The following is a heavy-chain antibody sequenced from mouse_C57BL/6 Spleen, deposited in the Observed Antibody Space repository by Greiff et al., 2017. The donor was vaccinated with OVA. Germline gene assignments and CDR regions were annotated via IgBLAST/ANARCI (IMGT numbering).Heavy chain of an antibody. CDR3: ARQDWGGWFAY. J-gene: IGHJ3*01. Sequence: EVKLMESGGGLVQPGESLKLSCESNEYEFPSHDMSWVRKTPEKRLELVAAINSDGGSTYYPDTMERRFIISRDNTKKTLYLQRSSRRSEDTALYYCARQDWGGWFAYWGQGTLVTVSA. CDR1: EYEFPSHD. D-gene: IGHD4-1*01. CDR2: INSDGGST. V-gene: IGHV5-2*01.